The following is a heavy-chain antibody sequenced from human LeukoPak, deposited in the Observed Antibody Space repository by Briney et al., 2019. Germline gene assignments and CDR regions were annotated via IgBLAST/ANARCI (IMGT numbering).Heavy chain of an antibody. CDR3: ARDFLGIPGIVDY. J-gene: IGHJ4*02. D-gene: IGHD3-16*01. V-gene: IGHV4-4*07. Sequence: PSETLSLTCTVSGASISSYYWSWIRQPPGKGLEWIGRISSSGSTNYNPSLKSRVTMSVDTSENQFSLKLGSVTAADTAVYYCARDFLGIPGIVDYWGQGTLVTVSS. CDR1: GASISSYY. CDR2: ISSSGST.